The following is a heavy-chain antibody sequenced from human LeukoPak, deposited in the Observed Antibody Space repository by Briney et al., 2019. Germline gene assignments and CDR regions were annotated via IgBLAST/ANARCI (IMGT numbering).Heavy chain of an antibody. Sequence: GESLKISCKGSGYSFTSYWIGWVRQMPGKGLEWMGIIYPGDSDTRYSPSFQGQVTISADKSISTAYLQWSSLKASDTAMYYCARQGGYSGHDLSGFDYWGQGTLVTVSS. V-gene: IGHV5-51*01. CDR3: ARQGGYSGHDLSGFDY. J-gene: IGHJ4*02. CDR1: GYSFTSYW. D-gene: IGHD5-12*01. CDR2: IYPGDSDT.